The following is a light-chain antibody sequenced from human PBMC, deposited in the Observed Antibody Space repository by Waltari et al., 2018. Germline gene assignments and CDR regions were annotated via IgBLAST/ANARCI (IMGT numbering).Light chain of an antibody. Sequence: QSVLTQPPSASGTPGQRVTISCSGSTCNSGRHIVNWYQLFPGTAPKLLIYSNNQRPSGVPDRFSGSKSGTSASLAISGLQSEDEADYYCAAWDDSLNGWVFGGGTKVTVL. CDR1: TCNSGRHI. V-gene: IGLV1-44*01. J-gene: IGLJ3*02. CDR3: AAWDDSLNGWV. CDR2: SNN.